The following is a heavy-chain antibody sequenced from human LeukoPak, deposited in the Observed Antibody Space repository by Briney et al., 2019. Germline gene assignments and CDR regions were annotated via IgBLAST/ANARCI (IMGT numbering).Heavy chain of an antibody. J-gene: IGHJ4*02. CDR3: ARDATHAPGQIAD. Sequence: SETLSLTCTVSGGSISSYYWSWIRQPPGKGLEWIGSIYHSGSTYYNPSLKSRVTISVDTSKNQFSLKLSSVTAADTAVYYCARDATHAPGQIADWGQGTLVTVSS. D-gene: IGHD2-21*01. CDR1: GGSISSYY. CDR2: IYHSGST. V-gene: IGHV4-38-2*02.